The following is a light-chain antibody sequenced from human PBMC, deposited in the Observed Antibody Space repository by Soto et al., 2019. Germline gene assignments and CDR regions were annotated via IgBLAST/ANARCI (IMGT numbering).Light chain of an antibody. CDR1: QSVTSSY. Sequence: EIVLTQSPGTLSLSPGERATLSCRASQSVTSSYLAWYQQKPGQAPRLLIYGESSRATGIPDRFSGSGSGTDFTLTISRLEPEDFAVYYCQQYGSSPWTFGQGTEVEIK. J-gene: IGKJ1*01. CDR3: QQYGSSPWT. CDR2: GES. V-gene: IGKV3-20*01.